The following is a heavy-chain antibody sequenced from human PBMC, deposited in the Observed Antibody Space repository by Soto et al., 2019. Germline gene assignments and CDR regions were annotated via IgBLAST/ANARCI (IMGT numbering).Heavy chain of an antibody. CDR3: ARGGYYGDGYKYESWYFDL. V-gene: IGHV1-2*02. J-gene: IGHJ2*01. D-gene: IGHD5-18*01. Sequence: QVQLVQSGAEVKKPGASVKVSCKASGYTFTGYYMHWVRQAPGQGLAWMGWINPNSGGTNYAQKYQGRVTMTRDTSVSTAYLELSRLRSDDTPVYYCARGGYYGDGYKYESWYFDLWGRGTLVTLSS. CDR2: INPNSGGT. CDR1: GYTFTGYY.